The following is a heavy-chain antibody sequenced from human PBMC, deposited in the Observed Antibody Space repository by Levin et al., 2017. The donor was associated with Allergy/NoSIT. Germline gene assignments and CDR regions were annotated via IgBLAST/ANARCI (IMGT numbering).Heavy chain of an antibody. CDR1: GFAFSSYW. CDR2: IKSDGSST. CDR3: AFGTGNFFDY. J-gene: IGHJ4*02. D-gene: IGHD1-1*01. V-gene: IGHV3-74*01. Sequence: QPGGSLRLSCAASGFAFSSYWMHWVRQAPGKGLVWVSQIKSDGSSTIYADSVTGRFTISRDNAKSTLYLQMNSLSAEDTALYYCAFGTGNFFDYWGQGTLVTVSS.